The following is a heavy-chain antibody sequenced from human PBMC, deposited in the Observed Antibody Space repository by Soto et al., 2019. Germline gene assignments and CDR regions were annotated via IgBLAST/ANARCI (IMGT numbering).Heavy chain of an antibody. D-gene: IGHD2-15*01. CDR3: ARRGGSQNWFDP. V-gene: IGHV3-21*01. J-gene: IGHJ5*02. CDR2: ISSSSSYI. CDR1: GFTFSSYS. Sequence: GGSLRLSCAASGFTFSSYSMNWVRQAPGKGLEWVSSISSSSSYIYYADSVKGRFTISRDNAKNSLYLQMNSLRAEDTAVYYCARRGGSQNWFDPWGQGTLVTVSS.